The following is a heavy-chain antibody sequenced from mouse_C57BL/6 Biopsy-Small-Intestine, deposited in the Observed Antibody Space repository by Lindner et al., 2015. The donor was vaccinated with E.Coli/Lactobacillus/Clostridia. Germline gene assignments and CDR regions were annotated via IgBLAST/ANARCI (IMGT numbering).Heavy chain of an antibody. CDR3: ARHERSGIIFDY. Sequence: LQESGAELVKSGASVMLSCKTSGYTFTEYTIHWVKQRSGQGLEWIGWFYPGSDSVRYNERFKDKATLTADKSSSTVYMELSRLTSEDSAVYFCARHERSGIIFDYWGQGTTLTVSS. CDR2: FYPGSDSV. CDR1: GYTFTEYT. V-gene: IGHV1-62-2*01. D-gene: IGHD1-3*01. J-gene: IGHJ2*01.